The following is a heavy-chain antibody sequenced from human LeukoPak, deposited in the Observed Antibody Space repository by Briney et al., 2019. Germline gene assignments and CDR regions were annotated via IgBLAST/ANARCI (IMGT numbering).Heavy chain of an antibody. CDR3: ARLYSGSYRGY. D-gene: IGHD1-26*01. CDR1: GGSISSSSYY. CDR2: IHYSGST. Sequence: SETLSLTCTVSGGSISSSSYYWGWIRQPPGKGLEWIGSIHYSGSTYYNPSLKSRVTISVDTSKNQFSLKLSSVTAADTAVYYCARLYSGSYRGYWGQGTLVTVSS. V-gene: IGHV4-39*01. J-gene: IGHJ4*02.